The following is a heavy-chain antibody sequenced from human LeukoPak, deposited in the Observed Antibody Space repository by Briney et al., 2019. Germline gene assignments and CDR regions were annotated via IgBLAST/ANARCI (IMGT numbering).Heavy chain of an antibody. V-gene: IGHV3-74*01. CDR2: INSDGSTT. CDR3: AKGGSRLFSHI. Sequence: GGSLRLSCAASGFTFSSYWMHWVRQAPGKGLVWVSRINSDGSTTSYADSVKGRFTISRDNAKNSLYLQMNSLRAEDTAVYYCAKGGSRLFSHIWGQGTMVTVSS. CDR1: GFTFSSYW. D-gene: IGHD3-3*01. J-gene: IGHJ3*02.